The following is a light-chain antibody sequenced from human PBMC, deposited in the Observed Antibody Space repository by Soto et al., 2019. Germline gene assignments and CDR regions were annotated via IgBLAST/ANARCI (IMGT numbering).Light chain of an antibody. Sequence: VLTQSPGTLSLSPGERATLSCRASQTVTSNFLAWYQEKPGQAPRLLIYAASSRATGIPDRFSGSGSGTDFTLTISRLEPEDFAVYYCQQFSSYPLTFGGGTKVDIK. CDR1: QTVTSNF. CDR3: QQFSSYPLT. J-gene: IGKJ4*01. V-gene: IGKV3-20*01. CDR2: AAS.